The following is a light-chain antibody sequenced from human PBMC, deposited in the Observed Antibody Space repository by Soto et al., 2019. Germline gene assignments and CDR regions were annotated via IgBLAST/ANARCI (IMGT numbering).Light chain of an antibody. CDR3: MQALQNPT. CDR2: LGS. V-gene: IGKV2-28*01. J-gene: IGKJ1*01. Sequence: DIVLTQSPLSLPVTPGGPASISCRSSQSLLHSSGYNYLDWYLQKPGQSPQLVIYLGSNRASGVPERISGSGSGTDFTLRISRVEAEDVGVYYCMQALQNPTFGQGTKVDIK. CDR1: QSLLHSSGYNY.